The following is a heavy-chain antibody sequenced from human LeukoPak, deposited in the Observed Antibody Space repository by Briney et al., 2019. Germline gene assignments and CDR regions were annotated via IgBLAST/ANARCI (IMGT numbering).Heavy chain of an antibody. CDR2: INHSGST. CDR1: GGSFSGYY. D-gene: IGHD3-22*01. J-gene: IGHJ4*02. V-gene: IGHV4-34*01. Sequence: KPSETLSLTCAVYGGSFSGYYWSWIRQPPGKGLEWIGEINHSGSTNYNPSLKSRVTISVDTSKNQFSLKLSSVTAADTAVYYCARGADYYDSSGYSFWGQGTLVTVSS. CDR3: ARGADYYDSSGYSF.